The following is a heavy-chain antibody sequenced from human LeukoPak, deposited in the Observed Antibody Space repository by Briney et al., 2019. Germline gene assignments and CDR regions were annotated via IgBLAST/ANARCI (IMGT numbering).Heavy chain of an antibody. D-gene: IGHD3-10*01. CDR3: AKDQRVLLWFGELFLGAFDI. Sequence: GRSLRLSCAASGFTFSSYAMSWVRQAPGKGLEWVSAISGSGGSTYYADSVKGRFTISRDNSKNTLYLQMNSLRAEDTAVYYWAKDQRVLLWFGELFLGAFDIWGQGTMVTVSS. J-gene: IGHJ3*02. V-gene: IGHV3-23*01. CDR1: GFTFSSYA. CDR2: ISGSGGST.